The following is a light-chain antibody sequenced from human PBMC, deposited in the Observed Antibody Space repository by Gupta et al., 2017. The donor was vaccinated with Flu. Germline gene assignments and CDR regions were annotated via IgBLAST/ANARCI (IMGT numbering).Light chain of an antibody. CDR2: GTT. V-gene: IGKV3-20*01. Sequence: PGTLSWAPGERATLSCRASQSLTSSYLAWYQQKPGQAPRLLIFGTTNRATGIPDRFSGSGSGTDFTLAISRLEPEDFAVYFCHQYGTSPTFGQGTKVEI. CDR3: HQYGTSPT. J-gene: IGKJ1*01. CDR1: QSLTSSY.